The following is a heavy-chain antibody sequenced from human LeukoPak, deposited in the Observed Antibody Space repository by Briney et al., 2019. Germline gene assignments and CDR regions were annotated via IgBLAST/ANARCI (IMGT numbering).Heavy chain of an antibody. J-gene: IGHJ4*02. CDR2: ISGGGGST. D-gene: IGHD6-19*01. Sequence: GGSLRLSCAASGFTFSSYAMSWVRQAPGKGLQWVSTISGGGGSTYYADSVKGRFTVSRDNSKNTLYLQMNSLRAEDTAIYYCAKSRYSSGWDYFDYWGQGTLVTVSS. CDR1: GFTFSSYA. V-gene: IGHV3-23*01. CDR3: AKSRYSSGWDYFDY.